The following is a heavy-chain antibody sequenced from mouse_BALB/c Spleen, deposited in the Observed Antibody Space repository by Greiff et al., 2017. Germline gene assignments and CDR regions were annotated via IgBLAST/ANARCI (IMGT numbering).Heavy chain of an antibody. J-gene: IGHJ4*01. V-gene: IGHV5-9-4*01. CDR2: ISSGGSYT. D-gene: IGHD2-14*01. CDR3: ARSGDPVRRNAMDY. CDR1: GFTFSSYA. Sequence: EVKLVESGGGLVKPGGSLKLSCAASGFTFSSYAMSWVRQSPEKRLEWVAEISSGGSYTYYPDTVTGRFTISRDNAKNTLYLEMSSLRSEDTAMYYCARSGDPVRRNAMDYWGQGTSVTVSS.